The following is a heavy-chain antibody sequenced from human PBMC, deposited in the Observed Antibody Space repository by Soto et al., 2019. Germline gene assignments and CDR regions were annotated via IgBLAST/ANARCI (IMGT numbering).Heavy chain of an antibody. J-gene: IGHJ4*02. CDR2: ISYSGST. CDR3: QRDIGAYAYGEGY. CDR1: DVDIRNPC. V-gene: IGHV4-59*11. D-gene: IGHD3-16*01. Sequence: LVIPTGSTTCSDVDIRNPCLSLLRTPPGKGLEWIGYISYSGSTTYNPSLKSRATLSVETSKNQFSLKLSSVTAADTAVYYCQRDIGAYAYGEGYRRQGIHVTVSS.